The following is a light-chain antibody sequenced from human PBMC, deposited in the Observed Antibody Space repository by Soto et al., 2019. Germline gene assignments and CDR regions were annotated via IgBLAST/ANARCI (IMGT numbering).Light chain of an antibody. J-gene: IGKJ3*01. Sequence: EIVLTQSPGTLSLSPGERATLSCRASQSVSCSYLAWYQQRPGQAPRLLIFGASYRATGIPDRFSGSGSGTDFTLTISRLEPEDVAVYYCQQYNSSPPEFTFGPGTKVDSK. CDR1: QSVSCSY. V-gene: IGKV3-20*01. CDR3: QQYNSSPPEFT. CDR2: GAS.